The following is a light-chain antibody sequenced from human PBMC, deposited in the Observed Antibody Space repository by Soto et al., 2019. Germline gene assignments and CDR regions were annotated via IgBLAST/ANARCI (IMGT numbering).Light chain of an antibody. V-gene: IGLV2-8*01. CDR3: TSDAGGNNV. Sequence: QSALTQPPSASGSPGQSVTISCTGTSSAVGGYNYVSWYQQPPGTVPTLMVYEVNKRPSGVPDRFSGSKSSNTSSLTVSGLKAEEEADYYCTSDAGGNNVFGAGTKLTVL. J-gene: IGLJ1*01. CDR1: SSAVGGYNY. CDR2: EVN.